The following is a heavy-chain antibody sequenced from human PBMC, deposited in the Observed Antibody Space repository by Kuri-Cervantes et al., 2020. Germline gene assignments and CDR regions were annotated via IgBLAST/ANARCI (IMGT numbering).Heavy chain of an antibody. CDR2: IYYSGST. J-gene: IGHJ6*02. CDR1: GGSISSGGYY. CDR3: ARSHLRGGMDV. V-gene: IGHV4-31*03. Sequence: SETLSLTCTVSGGSISSGGYYWSWIRQHPGKGLEWIGYIYYSGSTYYNPSLKSRVTISVDTSKNQFSLKLSSVTAADTALYHCARSHLRGGMDVWGQGTTVTVSS.